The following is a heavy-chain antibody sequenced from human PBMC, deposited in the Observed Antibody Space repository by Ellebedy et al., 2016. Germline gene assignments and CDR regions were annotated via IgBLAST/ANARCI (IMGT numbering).Heavy chain of an antibody. Sequence: SETLSLXXTVSGGSLSSGAYYWTWIRQPAGKGLEWIGCIYTSGSPIYNPSLKSRVTMSIDTSNNHFSLEVNSVTAADTAVYYCASLTIPGGSDFWGQGTPVTVSS. CDR1: GGSLSSGAYY. V-gene: IGHV4-61*02. CDR3: ASLTIPGGSDF. D-gene: IGHD3-3*01. J-gene: IGHJ4*02. CDR2: IYTSGSP.